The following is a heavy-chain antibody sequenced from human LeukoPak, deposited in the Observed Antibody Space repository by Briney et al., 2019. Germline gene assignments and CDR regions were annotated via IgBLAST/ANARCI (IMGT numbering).Heavy chain of an antibody. Sequence: SETLSLTCTVSGGSISTYYWNWIRQPPGKGLEWIGYIYHSGSTYYNPSLKSRVTISVDTSKNQFSLKLSSVTAADTAVYYCARLAGTGAAAGAFDYWGQGTLVTVSS. D-gene: IGHD3/OR15-3a*01. J-gene: IGHJ4*02. CDR1: GGSISTYY. V-gene: IGHV4-59*08. CDR2: IYHSGST. CDR3: ARLAGTGAAAGAFDY.